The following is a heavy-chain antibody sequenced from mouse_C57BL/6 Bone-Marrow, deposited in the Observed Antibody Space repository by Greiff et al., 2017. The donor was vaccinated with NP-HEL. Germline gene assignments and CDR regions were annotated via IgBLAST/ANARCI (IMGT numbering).Heavy chain of an antibody. J-gene: IGHJ3*01. Sequence: EVQLQQSGPELVKPGASVKITCKASGYTFTDYNMDWVKQSHGKSLEWIGDINPNNGGTIYNQKFKGKATLTVDKSSSTAYMELRSLTSEDTAVYYCARGFYGYWFAYWGQGTLVTVSA. CDR2: INPNNGGT. D-gene: IGHD2-2*01. CDR3: ARGFYGYWFAY. CDR1: GYTFTDYN. V-gene: IGHV1-18*01.